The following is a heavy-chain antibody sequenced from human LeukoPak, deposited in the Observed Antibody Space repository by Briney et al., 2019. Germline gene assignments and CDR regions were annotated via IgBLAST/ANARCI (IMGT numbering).Heavy chain of an antibody. V-gene: IGHV4-38-2*02. CDR3: ARDPRRATGGVNWFDP. CDR2: IYHSGST. J-gene: IGHJ5*02. D-gene: IGHD5-12*01. Sequence: SETLSLTCTVSGYSISSGYYWGWIRQPPGKGLEWIGSIYHSGSTYYNPSLKSRVTISVDTSKNQFSLKLSSVTAADTAVYYCARDPRRATGGVNWFDPWGQGTLVTVSS. CDR1: GYSISSGYY.